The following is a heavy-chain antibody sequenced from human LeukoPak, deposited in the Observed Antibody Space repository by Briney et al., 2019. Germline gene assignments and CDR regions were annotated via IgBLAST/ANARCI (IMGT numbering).Heavy chain of an antibody. J-gene: IGHJ4*02. CDR1: GFTFSGYS. V-gene: IGHV3-48*04. D-gene: IGHD2-21*02. CDR2: ISPTSSTI. CDR3: ARSDHLVSGMSIGAVFDY. Sequence: GGSLRLSCAASGFTFSGYSMNWVRQAPGKGLEWVSYISPTSSTIYYADSVKGLFTISRDNAKNSLYLQMNSVRVEDTAVYYCARSDHLVSGMSIGAVFDYWGQGTLVTVSS.